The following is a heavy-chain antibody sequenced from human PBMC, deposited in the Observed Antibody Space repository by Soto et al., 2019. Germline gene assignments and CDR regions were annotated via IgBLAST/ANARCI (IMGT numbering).Heavy chain of an antibody. J-gene: IGHJ4*02. CDR1: GFTFVGKA. D-gene: IGHD2-15*01. V-gene: IGHV3-30*18. CDR3: AKEWDIVVVVAATRGGY. CDR2: ISYDGSNK. Sequence: QVQLVESGEAGSRPGGSRRLPFEPYGFTFVGKALHGVPQPPAKGRGWGQVISYDGSNKYYADSVKGRFTISRDNSKNTLYLQMNSLRAEDTAVYYCAKEWDIVVVVAATRGGYWGQGTLVTVSS.